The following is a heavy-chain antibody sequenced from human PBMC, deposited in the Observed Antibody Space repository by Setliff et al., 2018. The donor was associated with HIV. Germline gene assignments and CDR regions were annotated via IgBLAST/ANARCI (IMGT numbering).Heavy chain of an antibody. Sequence: GGSLRLSCAASGFIFDDYAMYWVRQAPGKNLEWASLIDWSGDKTYYADSVNGRFTISRDNGKETLFLQMHSLRPEDTALYYCAKTTGSVLGTYYFDYWGQGTLVTVSS. D-gene: IGHD3-16*01. CDR3: AKTTGSVLGTYYFDY. J-gene: IGHJ4*02. V-gene: IGHV3-43D*03. CDR2: IDWSGDKT. CDR1: GFIFDDYA.